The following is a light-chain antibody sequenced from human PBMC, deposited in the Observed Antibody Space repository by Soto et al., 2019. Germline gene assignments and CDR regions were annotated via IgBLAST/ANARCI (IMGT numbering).Light chain of an antibody. Sequence: EIVLPQSPAPLSLSPGERATLSCRASQSVSSYLAWYQQKPGQAPRLLIYDASNRATGIPARFSGSGSGTDFTLTIRSLAPEDFAVYYCQQRSNWPPAITFGQGTRLEIK. CDR1: QSVSSY. V-gene: IGKV3-11*01. CDR3: QQRSNWPPAIT. J-gene: IGKJ5*01. CDR2: DAS.